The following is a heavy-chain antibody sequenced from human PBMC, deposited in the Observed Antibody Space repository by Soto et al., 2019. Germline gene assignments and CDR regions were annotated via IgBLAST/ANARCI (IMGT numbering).Heavy chain of an antibody. Sequence: PGGSLRLSCAASGFTFISYEMNWVRQAPGKGLEWVSYISSHSTTIYYADSVKGRFTISRDNAKNSLYLQMNSLRAEDTAVYYCARWLWFGESSYYFDYWGQGTVVTVSS. CDR1: GFTFISYE. J-gene: IGHJ4*02. D-gene: IGHD3-10*01. CDR2: ISSHSTTI. CDR3: ARWLWFGESSYYFDY. V-gene: IGHV3-48*03.